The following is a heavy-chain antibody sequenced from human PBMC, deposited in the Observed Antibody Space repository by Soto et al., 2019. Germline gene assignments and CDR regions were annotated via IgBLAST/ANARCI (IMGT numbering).Heavy chain of an antibody. J-gene: IGHJ3*02. CDR2: ISYDGSNK. D-gene: IGHD4-17*01. CDR3: ARDLSGDYGALDT. Sequence: PGGSLRLSCAASGFTFSSYSMNWVRQVPGKGLEWVSVISYDGSNKVYADSVKGRFTISKDNSKNTLYLQMNSLRAEDTAVYYCARDLSGDYGALDTWGQGTMVTVSS. V-gene: IGHV3-33*08. CDR1: GFTFSSYS.